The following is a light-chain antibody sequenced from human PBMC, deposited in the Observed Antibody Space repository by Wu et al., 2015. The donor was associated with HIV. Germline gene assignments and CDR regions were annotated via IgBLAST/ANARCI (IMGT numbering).Light chain of an antibody. V-gene: IGKV3-20*01. CDR3: QQYGSSPPYT. J-gene: IGKJ2*01. CDR1: QSISSSY. CDR2: DAS. Sequence: EIVLTQSPDTLSLSPGERATLSCRASQSISSSYLAWYQQKPGQAPRLLIYDASSRATGIPDRFSGSGSGTDFTLTINRLEPEDFALYYRQQYGSSPPYTFGQGTKLEIK.